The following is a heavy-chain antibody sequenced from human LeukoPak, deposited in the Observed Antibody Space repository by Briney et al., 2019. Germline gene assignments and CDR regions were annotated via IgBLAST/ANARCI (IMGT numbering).Heavy chain of an antibody. CDR1: GFTFSSYA. V-gene: IGHV3-23*01. CDR3: AKFKAATVTYGAFDI. J-gene: IGHJ3*02. D-gene: IGHD6-25*01. Sequence: GGSLRLSCAAPGFTFSSYAMSWVRQAPGKGLEWVSAISGSGGSTYYADSVKGRFTISRDNSKNTLYLQMNSLRAEDTAVYYCAKFKAATVTYGAFDIWGQGTMVTVSS. CDR2: ISGSGGST.